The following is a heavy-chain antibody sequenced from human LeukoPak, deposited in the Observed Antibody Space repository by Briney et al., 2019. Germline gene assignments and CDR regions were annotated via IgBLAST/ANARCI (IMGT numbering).Heavy chain of an antibody. D-gene: IGHD4-17*01. CDR3: ARDPVLDY. Sequence: GGSLRLSCAASGFTFSSYEMNWVRQAPGKGLEWVSYISSSGGTIYYADSVKGRFTISRDNAKNSLYLQMNSLRAEDVAVYYCARDPVLDYWAREPWSPSPQ. CDR2: ISSSGGTI. CDR1: GFTFSSYE. J-gene: IGHJ4*02. V-gene: IGHV3-48*03.